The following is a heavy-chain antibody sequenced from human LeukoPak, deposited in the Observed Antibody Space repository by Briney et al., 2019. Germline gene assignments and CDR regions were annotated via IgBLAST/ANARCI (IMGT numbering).Heavy chain of an antibody. CDR2: ISSSSSYI. V-gene: IGHV3-21*01. CDR3: AREPSYCSNTSCSNWFDP. D-gene: IGHD2-2*01. CDR1: GFTFSSYS. Sequence: GGSLRLSCAASGFTFSSYSMNWVRQAPGKGLEWVSSISSSSSYIYYADSVKGRFTISRDNAKNSLYLQMNSLRAEDTAVYYCAREPSYCSNTSCSNWFDPWGQGTLVTVSS. J-gene: IGHJ5*02.